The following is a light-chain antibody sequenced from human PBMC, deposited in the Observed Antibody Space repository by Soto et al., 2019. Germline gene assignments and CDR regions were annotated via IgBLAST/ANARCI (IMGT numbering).Light chain of an antibody. CDR3: QQSFNLPRT. CDR2: ASS. V-gene: IGKV1-39*01. Sequence: IQMTQSPSSLSASVGDRISITYRASQTIGTYLNWYQQIPGKAPKLLIYASSSLQTGVPSRFSGSGSGTHFTLTINSLQPEDFGTYYCQQSFNLPRTFGPGTRVETK. CDR1: QTIGTY. J-gene: IGKJ1*01.